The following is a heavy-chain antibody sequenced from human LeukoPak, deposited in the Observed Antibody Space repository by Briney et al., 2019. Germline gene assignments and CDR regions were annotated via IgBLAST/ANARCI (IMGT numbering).Heavy chain of an antibody. CDR3: AKDPYTGAFDI. J-gene: IGHJ3*02. V-gene: IGHV3-30*18. CDR1: GFTFSSYG. D-gene: IGHD3-16*01. CDR2: ISYDGSNK. Sequence: PGRSLRLSCAASGFTFSSYGMHWVRQAPGKGLEWVAVISYDGSNKYHADSVKGRFTISRDNSKNTLYLQMNSLRAEDTAVYYCAKDPYTGAFDIWGQGTMVTVSS.